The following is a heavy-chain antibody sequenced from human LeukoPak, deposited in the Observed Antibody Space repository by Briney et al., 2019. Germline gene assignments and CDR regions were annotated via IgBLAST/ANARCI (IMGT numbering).Heavy chain of an antibody. D-gene: IGHD3/OR15-3a*01. Sequence: ASVKVSCKASGYIFTQYGISWVRQAPGQGLEWMASISTYTGDTNNAQNFQGRVTMTTDTFTSTAYMELRCLRSDDTAVYYCARRTGYNYYYMDVWGQGTTVTVSS. CDR1: GYIFTQYG. CDR3: ARRTGYNYYYMDV. V-gene: IGHV1-18*01. CDR2: ISTYTGDT. J-gene: IGHJ6*03.